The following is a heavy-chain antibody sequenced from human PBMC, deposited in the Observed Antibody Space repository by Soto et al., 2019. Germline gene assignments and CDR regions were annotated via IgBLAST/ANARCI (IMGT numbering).Heavy chain of an antibody. Sequence: ASVKVSCKASGYTFTSYGISWVRQAPGQGLEWMGWICAYNGNTNYAQKLQGRVTMTTDTFSSTAYLELRSLRSDDTAVYYCARVLTTVTTRWFDPWGQGTLVTVSS. CDR1: GYTFTSYG. J-gene: IGHJ5*02. D-gene: IGHD4-17*01. CDR3: ARVLTTVTTRWFDP. V-gene: IGHV1-18*01. CDR2: ICAYNGNT.